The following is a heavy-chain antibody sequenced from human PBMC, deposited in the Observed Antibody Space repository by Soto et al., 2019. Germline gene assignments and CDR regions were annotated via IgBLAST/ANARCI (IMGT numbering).Heavy chain of an antibody. Sequence: GGSLRLSCAASGFTFSSYGMHWVRQAPGKGLEWVAVISYDGSNKYYADSVKGRFTISRDNSKNTLYLQMNSLRAEDTAVYYCAKGFDGDDSSGYFDYWGQGTLVTAPQ. D-gene: IGHD3-22*01. J-gene: IGHJ4*02. V-gene: IGHV3-30*18. CDR3: AKGFDGDDSSGYFDY. CDR1: GFTFSSYG. CDR2: ISYDGSNK.